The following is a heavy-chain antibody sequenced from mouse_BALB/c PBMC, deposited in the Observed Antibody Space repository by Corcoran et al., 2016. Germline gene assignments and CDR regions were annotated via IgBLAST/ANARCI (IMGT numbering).Heavy chain of an antibody. Sequence: EVQLQQSGAELVRPGALVKLSCKASGFNIKDYYMHWVKQRPEQGLEWIGWIDPENGNTIYDPKFQGKASITADTSSNTAYLQLSSLPSEDTAVYYCASIYYDYAWFAYWGQGTLVTVSA. CDR3: ASIYYDYAWFAY. CDR2: IDPENGNT. CDR1: GFNIKDYY. J-gene: IGHJ3*01. D-gene: IGHD2-4*01. V-gene: IGHV14-1*02.